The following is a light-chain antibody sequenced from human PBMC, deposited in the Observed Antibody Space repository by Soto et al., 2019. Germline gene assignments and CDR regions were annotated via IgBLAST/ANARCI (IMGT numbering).Light chain of an antibody. Sequence: DIQMTQSPSTLSASVGGTVIITCRASQSISSWLAWYQHRPGMAPKLLIYKASTLQSGVPSRFSGTGYGTEFTLTIGSLKPDDYATYYCQQYDVLSTFGQGTKVDIK. CDR2: KAS. J-gene: IGKJ1*01. V-gene: IGKV1-5*03. CDR1: QSISSW. CDR3: QQYDVLST.